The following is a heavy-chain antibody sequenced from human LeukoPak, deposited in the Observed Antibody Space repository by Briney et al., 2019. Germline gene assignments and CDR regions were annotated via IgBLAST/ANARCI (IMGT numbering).Heavy chain of an antibody. V-gene: IGHV4-39*01. CDR2: IYYTGST. D-gene: IGHD4-23*01. CDR3: ARLHYGGNYGYYYYYMDV. J-gene: IGHJ6*03. CDR1: GGSISSSSYY. Sequence: SETLSLTCTVSGGSISSSSYYWGWIRQPPGKGLEWIGSIYYTGSTYYNPSLKSRVTISVDTSKNQFSLKLSSVTAADTAVYYYARLHYGGNYGYYYYYMDVWGKGTTVTISS.